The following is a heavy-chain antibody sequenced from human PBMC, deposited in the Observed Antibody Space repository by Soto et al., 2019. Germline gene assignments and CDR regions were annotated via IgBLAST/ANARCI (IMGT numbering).Heavy chain of an antibody. CDR3: ARDPRHDIVLMVYELYMDG. V-gene: IGHV3-21*01. D-gene: IGHD2-8*01. CDR2: ISSSSSYI. J-gene: IGHJ6*03. Sequence: GGSLRLSCAASGFTFSSYRMNWGRQAPGKGLEWASSISSSSSYIYYADSVKGRFTISRDNAKNSLYLQMNSLRAEDTAVYYCARDPRHDIVLMVYELYMDGWGKGNTVTVS. CDR1: GFTFSSYR.